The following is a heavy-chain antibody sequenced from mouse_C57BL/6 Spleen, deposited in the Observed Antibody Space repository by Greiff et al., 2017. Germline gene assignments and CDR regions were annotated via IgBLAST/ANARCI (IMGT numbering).Heavy chain of an antibody. Sequence: VKLVESGAELVKPGASVKLSCKASGYTFTEYTIHWVKQRSGQGLEWIGWFYPGSGSIKYNEKFKDKATLTADKSSSTVYMELSRVTSEDSAVYFCARHEDRRTGFYAMDYWGQGTSVTVSS. CDR2: FYPGSGSI. J-gene: IGHJ4*01. V-gene: IGHV1-62-2*01. CDR1: GYTFTEYT. CDR3: ARHEDRRTGFYAMDY. D-gene: IGHD4-1*01.